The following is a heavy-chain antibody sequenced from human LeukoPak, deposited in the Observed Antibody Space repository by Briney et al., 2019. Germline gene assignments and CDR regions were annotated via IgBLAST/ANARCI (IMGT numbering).Heavy chain of an antibody. CDR1: GLTYSDAW. V-gene: IGHV3-15*01. J-gene: IGHJ5*02. CDR2: IKSKGGGGTI. D-gene: IGHD3-22*01. Sequence: KAGGSLSLSCVVFGLTYSDAWMSWVRQAPGKGLEWVGRIKSKGGGGTIEYAAPVKGRFTISRDDSKNTLYLQMNSLESEDTAVHYCAHVVTMTGLVLGSWGQGTLVTVSS. CDR3: AHVVTMTGLVLGS.